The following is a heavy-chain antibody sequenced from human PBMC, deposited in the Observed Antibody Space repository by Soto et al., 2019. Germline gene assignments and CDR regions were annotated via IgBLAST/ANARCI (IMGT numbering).Heavy chain of an antibody. CDR1: GFTFSIYW. CDR2: IKQDGSEK. CDR3: AGSYWWYFDY. J-gene: IGHJ4*02. Sequence: GGSLRLSCSASGFTFSIYWMSWVRQAPGKGLEWVANIKQDGSEKYYVDSVKGRFTISRDNAKNSLYLQMNSLRAEDTAVYYCAGSYWWYFDYWGQGTLVTVSS. V-gene: IGHV3-7*05. D-gene: IGHD2-8*01.